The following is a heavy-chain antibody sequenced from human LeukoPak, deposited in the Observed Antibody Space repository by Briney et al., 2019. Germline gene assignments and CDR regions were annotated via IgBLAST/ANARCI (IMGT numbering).Heavy chain of an antibody. V-gene: IGHV4-59*08. Sequence: SETLSLTCTVSGGSISSYYWSWIRQPPGKGLEWIGYIYYSGSTNYNPSLKSRVTISVDTSKNQFSLKLSSVTAADTAVYYCARVEYSSSFPPYYFDYWGQGTLVTVSS. CDR3: ARVEYSSSFPPYYFDY. D-gene: IGHD6-6*01. J-gene: IGHJ4*02. CDR2: IYYSGST. CDR1: GGSISSYY.